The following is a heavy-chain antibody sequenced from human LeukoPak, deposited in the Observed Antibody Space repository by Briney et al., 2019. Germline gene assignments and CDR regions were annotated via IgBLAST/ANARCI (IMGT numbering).Heavy chain of an antibody. CDR2: ISSSGSTI. D-gene: IGHD6-6*01. Sequence: GGSLRLSCAASGFTFSSYEMNWVRQAPGKGLEWVSYISSSGSTIYYADSVKGRFTISRDNAKNSLYLQMNSLTAEDTAVYYCARESFAARWDWGQGTLVTVSS. J-gene: IGHJ4*02. CDR3: ARESFAARWD. V-gene: IGHV3-48*03. CDR1: GFTFSSYE.